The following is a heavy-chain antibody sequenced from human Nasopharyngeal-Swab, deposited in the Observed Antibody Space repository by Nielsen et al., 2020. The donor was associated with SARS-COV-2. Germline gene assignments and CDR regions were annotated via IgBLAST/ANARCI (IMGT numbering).Heavy chain of an antibody. CDR2: ISSSSSYI. V-gene: IGHV3-21*01. J-gene: IGHJ4*02. D-gene: IGHD4-17*01. Sequence: GESLKISCAAPGFTFSSYSMNWVRQAPGKGLEWVSSISSSSSYIYYADSVKGRFTISRDNSKNTLYLQMNSLRAEDTAVYYCARGGFRGTYGDYLDYWGQGTLVTVSS. CDR3: ARGGFRGTYGDYLDY. CDR1: GFTFSSYS.